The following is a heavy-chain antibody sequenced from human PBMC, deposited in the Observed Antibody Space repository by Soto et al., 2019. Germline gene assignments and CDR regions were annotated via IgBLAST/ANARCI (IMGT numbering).Heavy chain of an antibody. Sequence: GGSLRLSCAASGFTFSSYSMNWVRQAPGKGLEWVSYISSSSSTIYYADSVKGRFTISRDNAKNSLYLQMNSLRDEDTAVYYCARAGLHYDFWSGYYSYFDYWGQGTLVTVSS. CDR2: ISSSSSTI. V-gene: IGHV3-48*02. D-gene: IGHD3-3*01. J-gene: IGHJ4*02. CDR1: GFTFSSYS. CDR3: ARAGLHYDFWSGYYSYFDY.